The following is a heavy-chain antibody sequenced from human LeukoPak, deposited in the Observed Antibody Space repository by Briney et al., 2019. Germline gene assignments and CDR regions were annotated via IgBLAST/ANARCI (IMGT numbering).Heavy chain of an antibody. V-gene: IGHV3-11*03. CDR2: ISDSSRTT. D-gene: IGHD5-18*01. Sequence: GGSLRLSCAASGFSFSNYYMSWVRQAPGKGLEWVSHISDSSRTTNYADSVKGRFTISSDISESTVYLQMNSLRAEDTAVYYCARGTRGFSYGRFDSWGQGTLVTVSS. CDR1: GFSFSNYY. CDR3: ARGTRGFSYGRFDS. J-gene: IGHJ4*02.